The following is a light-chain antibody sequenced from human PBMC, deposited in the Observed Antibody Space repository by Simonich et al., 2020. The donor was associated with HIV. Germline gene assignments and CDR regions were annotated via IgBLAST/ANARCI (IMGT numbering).Light chain of an antibody. CDR1: QSVSSN. Sequence: EIVITQSPAPLSVSPGERTTLYCRASQSVSSNLAWYQHKPGQAPMLLIYGASTRATGIPARFSGSGSGTEFTLSISSMQSEDFAVYYCHQYNNWPTFGGGTKVEIK. CDR2: GAS. CDR3: HQYNNWPT. V-gene: IGKV3-15*01. J-gene: IGKJ4*01.